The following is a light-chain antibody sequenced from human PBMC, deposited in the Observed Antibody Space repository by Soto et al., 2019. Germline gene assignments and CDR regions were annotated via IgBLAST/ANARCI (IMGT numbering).Light chain of an antibody. V-gene: IGLV3-21*04. CDR1: NIGSKS. J-gene: IGLJ2*01. CDR3: QVWDSSSDLVV. Sequence: SYELTQPPSVSVAPGKTARITCGGNNIGSKSVNWYQQKPGQAPVLVIYYDSDRPSGIPERFSGSNSGNTATLTISRVEAGDEADYYCQVWDSSSDLVVFGGGTKVTVL. CDR2: YDS.